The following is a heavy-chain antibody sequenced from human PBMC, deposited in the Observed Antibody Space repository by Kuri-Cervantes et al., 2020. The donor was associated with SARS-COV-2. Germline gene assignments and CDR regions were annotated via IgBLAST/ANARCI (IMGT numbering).Heavy chain of an antibody. Sequence: GESLNISCAASGFTFKSFSMNWVRQAPGKGLELVSSISAGGRHIYYVDSVKGRFTISRDNAKNSLYLQMNSLRAEDTAVYYCARDSYYDSPGHWGQGTLVTVSS. V-gene: IGHV3-21*01. CDR2: ISAGGRHI. CDR1: GFTFKSFS. D-gene: IGHD3-22*01. CDR3: ARDSYYDSPGH. J-gene: IGHJ4*02.